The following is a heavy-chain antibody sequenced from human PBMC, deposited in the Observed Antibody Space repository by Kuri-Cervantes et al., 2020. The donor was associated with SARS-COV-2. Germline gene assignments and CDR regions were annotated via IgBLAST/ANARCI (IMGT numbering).Heavy chain of an antibody. CDR3: ARALQGVAATLPYYYYGMDV. CDR1: GYTFTSYA. D-gene: IGHD2-15*01. J-gene: IGHJ6*02. V-gene: IGHV1-18*01. CDR2: ISAYYGDT. Sequence: ASVKVSCKASGYTFTSYAMHWVRQAPGQGLEWMGWISAYYGDTDYAQNLQGRVTMTTDTSTTTAYMELRSLRSDDTAVYYCARALQGVAATLPYYYYGMDVWGQGTTVTVSS.